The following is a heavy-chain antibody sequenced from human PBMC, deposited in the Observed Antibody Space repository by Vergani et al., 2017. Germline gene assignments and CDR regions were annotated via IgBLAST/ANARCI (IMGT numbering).Heavy chain of an antibody. CDR2: ISGSGGST. J-gene: IGHJ6*02. Sequence: EVQLLESGGDLVQPGGSLRLSCAASGFTFNHYAMNWVRQASGKGLEWVSGISGSGGSTYYAGSVKGRFTISRESSKNTLYLQMNSLSAGDTALYYCAKANPRNSGYDYLCYYHAMDVCGQGTTVTVSS. D-gene: IGHD5-12*01. CDR1: GFTFNHYA. V-gene: IGHV3-23*01. CDR3: AKANPRNSGYDYLCYYHAMDV.